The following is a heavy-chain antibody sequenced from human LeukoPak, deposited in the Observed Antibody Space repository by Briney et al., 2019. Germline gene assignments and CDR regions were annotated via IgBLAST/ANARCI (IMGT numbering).Heavy chain of an antibody. CDR3: ARGSNYYDSSGYRYYFDY. V-gene: IGHV3-30-3*01. CDR2: ISYDGSNK. D-gene: IGHD3-22*01. CDR1: GFTFSSYA. Sequence: GGSLRLSCAASGFTFSSYAMHWVRQAPGKGLEWVAVISYDGSNKYYADSVKGRFTISRDNSKNTLYLQMNCLRAEDTAVYYCARGSNYYDSSGYRYYFDYWGQGTLVTVSS. J-gene: IGHJ4*02.